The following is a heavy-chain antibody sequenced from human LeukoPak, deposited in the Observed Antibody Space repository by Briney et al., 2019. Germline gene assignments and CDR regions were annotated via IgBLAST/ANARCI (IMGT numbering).Heavy chain of an antibody. D-gene: IGHD3-10*01. V-gene: IGHV5-51*01. CDR2: IYPGDSDT. J-gene: IGHJ4*02. Sequence: GEFLKISCKGSGYSFTSYWIGWVRQMPGKGLEWMGIIYPGDSDTRYSPSFQGQVTVSADKSISTAYLQWSSLKASDTAMYYCARHGSGYYGSGSYYNLDDYWGQGTLVTVSS. CDR1: GYSFTSYW. CDR3: ARHGSGYYGSGSYYNLDDY.